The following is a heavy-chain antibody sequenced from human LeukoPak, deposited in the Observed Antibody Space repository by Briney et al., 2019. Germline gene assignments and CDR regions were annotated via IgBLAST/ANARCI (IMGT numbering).Heavy chain of an antibody. CDR1: GGSISSSSYY. CDR2: IYYSGST. CDR3: ARAHSGYLAAAGTRLDYYYYGMDV. D-gene: IGHD6-13*01. J-gene: IGHJ6*02. V-gene: IGHV4-39*07. Sequence: SETLSLTCTVSGGSISSSSYYWGWIRQPPGKGLEWIGSIYYSGSTYYNPSLKSRVTISVDTSKNQFSLKLSSVTAADTAVYYCARAHSGYLAAAGTRLDYYYYGMDVWGQGTTVTVSS.